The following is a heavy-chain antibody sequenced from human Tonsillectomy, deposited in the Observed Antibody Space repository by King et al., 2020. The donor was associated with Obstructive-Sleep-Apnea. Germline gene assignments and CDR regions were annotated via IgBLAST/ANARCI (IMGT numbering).Heavy chain of an antibody. CDR3: AGDNQGVIVPNWFDP. J-gene: IGHJ5*02. Sequence: VQLVESGGGLVKPGGSLRLSCAASGFTFSTYSMNWVRQAPGKGLEWVSSISSSSSYIYYADSVKGRFTISRDNAKNSLYLQMNSLRAEDTAVYYCAGDNQGVIVPNWFDPWGQGTLVTVSS. D-gene: IGHD3-16*02. CDR1: GFTFSTYS. V-gene: IGHV3-21*01. CDR2: ISSSSSYI.